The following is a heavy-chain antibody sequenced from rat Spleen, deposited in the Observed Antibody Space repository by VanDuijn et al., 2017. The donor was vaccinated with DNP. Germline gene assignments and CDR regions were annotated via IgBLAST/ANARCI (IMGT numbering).Heavy chain of an antibody. CDR2: ISYSGRT. V-gene: IGHV3-1*01. D-gene: IGHD1-5*01. J-gene: IGHJ2*01. Sequence: EVQLQESGPGLVKPSQSLSLTCSVTAYSITTNYWGWIRKFPGNKMEYIGHISYSGRTNYNPSLKRRISITRDTSKNQFFLQLNSVSTEDTATYYCARWKIGPHYFDYWGQGVMVTVSS. CDR1: AYSITTNY. CDR3: ARWKIGPHYFDY.